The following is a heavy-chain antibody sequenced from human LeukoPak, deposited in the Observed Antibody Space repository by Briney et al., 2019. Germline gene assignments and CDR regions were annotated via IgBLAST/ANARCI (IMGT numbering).Heavy chain of an antibody. V-gene: IGHV4-39*07. D-gene: IGHD1-26*01. CDR1: GGSVSTIDYY. J-gene: IGHJ4*02. Sequence: SETLSLTCTVSGGSVSTIDYYWGWIRQPPVKGLEWIGSVYYSGSTYYNAPLKSRVTISVDTSKNQFSLNLNSVTAADTAVYYCARLRSPGDFDYWGQGTLVTVSS. CDR2: VYYSGST. CDR3: ARLRSPGDFDY.